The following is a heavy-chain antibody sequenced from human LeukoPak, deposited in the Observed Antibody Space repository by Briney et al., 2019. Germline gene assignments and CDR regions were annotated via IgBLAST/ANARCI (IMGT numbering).Heavy chain of an antibody. Sequence: ASVKVSCKASGGTFSSYAISWVRQAPGQGLEWMGGIIPIFGTANYAQKFQGRVTITADESTSTAYMELSSLRSEDTAVYYCASYGWELSADYWGQGTLVTVSS. J-gene: IGHJ4*02. V-gene: IGHV1-69*13. CDR1: GGTFSSYA. CDR2: IIPIFGTA. D-gene: IGHD4-23*01. CDR3: ASYGWELSADY.